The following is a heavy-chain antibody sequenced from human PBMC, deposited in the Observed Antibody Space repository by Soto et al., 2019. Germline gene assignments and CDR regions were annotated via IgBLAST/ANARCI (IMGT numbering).Heavy chain of an antibody. CDR2: ISAYNGNT. J-gene: IGHJ3*02. D-gene: IGHD2-15*01. CDR3: ARDHRGGTDAFDI. CDR1: GYTFTSFG. Sequence: QVQLVQSGAEMKKPGASVKVSCKASGYTFTSFGISWVRQAPGQGLEWMGWISAYNGNTNYAENLQGRVTMTTDTSTSTANMELRSLRSDDTAVYYCARDHRGGTDAFDIWGQGTMVTVSS. V-gene: IGHV1-18*01.